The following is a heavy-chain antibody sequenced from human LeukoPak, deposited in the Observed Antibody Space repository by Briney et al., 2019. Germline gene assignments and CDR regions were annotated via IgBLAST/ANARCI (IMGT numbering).Heavy chain of an antibody. Sequence: SETLSLTYTVSGGFINSHYWSWIRQPPGKGLEWIGYIYYSGSTNYNPSLKSRVTISLDTSENQFSLSLSSVTPADTALYFCARDVGEVTGTHFDYWGQGTLVTVSS. D-gene: IGHD6-19*01. CDR1: GGFINSHY. V-gene: IGHV4-59*11. CDR2: IYYSGST. CDR3: ARDVGEVTGTHFDY. J-gene: IGHJ4*02.